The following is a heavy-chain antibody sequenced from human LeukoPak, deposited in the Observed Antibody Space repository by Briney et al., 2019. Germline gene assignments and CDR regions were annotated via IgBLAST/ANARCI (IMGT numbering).Heavy chain of an antibody. D-gene: IGHD3-22*01. V-gene: IGHV3-23*01. J-gene: IGHJ4*02. CDR3: AKGYDSSGHYFNSHDY. CDR1: GFTFRSYA. Sequence: GGSLRLSCAASGFTFRSYAMSWFRQAPGKGLEWVSTISGSGGNTYYADSVKGRFTISRDNSKNTVYVQMNSLRAEDTAVYYCAKGYDSSGHYFNSHDYWGQGTPVTVSS. CDR2: ISGSGGNT.